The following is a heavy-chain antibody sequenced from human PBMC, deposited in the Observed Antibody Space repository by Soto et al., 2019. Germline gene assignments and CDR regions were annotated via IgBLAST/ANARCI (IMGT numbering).Heavy chain of an antibody. CDR3: ARGSSIWGSYRYTGPIVY. V-gene: IGHV4-31*03. CDR2: IYYSGST. CDR1: GGSISSGGYY. Sequence: SETLSLTCTVSGGSISSGGYYWSWIRQHPGKGLEWIGYIYYSGSTYYDPSLKSRVTISVDTSKNQFSLKLSSVTAADTAVYYCARGSSIWGSYRYTGPIVYWGQGTLVTVSS. D-gene: IGHD3-16*02. J-gene: IGHJ4*02.